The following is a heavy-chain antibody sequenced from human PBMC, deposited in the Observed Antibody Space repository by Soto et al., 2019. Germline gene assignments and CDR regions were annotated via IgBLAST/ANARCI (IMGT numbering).Heavy chain of an antibody. CDR3: TTDVQWLVLEY. CDR2: IKSKTYGGTT. CDR1: GFTFSNVW. Sequence: GGSLRLSCAASGFTFSNVWMSWVRQPPGKGLEWVGRIKSKTYGGTTDYATPVKGRFTISRDDSKNTLYLQMNSLKTEDTGVYYCTTDVQWLVLEYWGQGTLVTVSS. J-gene: IGHJ4*02. V-gene: IGHV3-15*01. D-gene: IGHD6-19*01.